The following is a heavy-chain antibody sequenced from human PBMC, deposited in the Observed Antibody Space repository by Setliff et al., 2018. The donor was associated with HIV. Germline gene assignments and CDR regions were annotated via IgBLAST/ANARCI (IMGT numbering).Heavy chain of an antibody. V-gene: IGHV4-38-2*02. CDR1: GQFISDGYY. CDR3: ARHDCGGDCSINWFDP. Sequence: PSETLSLTCTVSGQFISDGYYWGWIRQPPGKGLEWIGSVYHSGKTYYNPSLKSRVTMSADTSKNQISLMLSSVTAADTAVYYCARHDCGGDCSINWFDPWGQGTLVTVSS. D-gene: IGHD2-21*02. J-gene: IGHJ5*02. CDR2: VYHSGKT.